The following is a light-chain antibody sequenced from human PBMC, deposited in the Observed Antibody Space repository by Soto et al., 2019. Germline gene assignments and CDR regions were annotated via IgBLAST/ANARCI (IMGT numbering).Light chain of an antibody. CDR3: CSYAGSSIWV. J-gene: IGLJ3*02. CDR1: SSDVGSYNL. Sequence: QSALTQPASVSGSPGQSITVSCTGTSSDVGSYNLVSWYQQHPGKAPKLMIHEGSKRPSGVSNRFSGSKSGNTASQTISGLQAEDEAYYYCCSYAGSSIWVFGGGTKLTVL. V-gene: IGLV2-23*01. CDR2: EGS.